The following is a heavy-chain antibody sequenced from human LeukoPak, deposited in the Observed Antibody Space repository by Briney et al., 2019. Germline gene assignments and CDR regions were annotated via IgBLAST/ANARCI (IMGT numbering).Heavy chain of an antibody. J-gene: IGHJ3*02. D-gene: IGHD3-3*01. Sequence: GGSLRLSCAASGFTFDDYGMSWVRQAPGKGLEWVSGINWNGGSTGYADSVKGRFTIPSDNAKNSLYLQMNSLRAEDTALYFCARGVGKTFDFWSGYYGLFGGFDIWGQRTMVTVSS. CDR2: INWNGGST. CDR3: ARGVGKTFDFWSGYYGLFGGFDI. CDR1: GFTFDDYG. V-gene: IGHV3-20*04.